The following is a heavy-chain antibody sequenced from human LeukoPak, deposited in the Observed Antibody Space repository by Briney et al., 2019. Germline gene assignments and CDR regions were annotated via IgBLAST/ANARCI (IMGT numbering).Heavy chain of an antibody. V-gene: IGHV3-74*01. D-gene: IGHD4-23*01. Sequence: GGSLRLSCAASGFTFSSYWMSWVRQAPGKGLVWVSRINSDGSSTSYADSVKGRFTISRDNAKNTLYLQMNSLRAEDTAVYYCARDPGGYYMDVWGKGTTVTVSS. CDR3: ARDPGGYYMDV. CDR1: GFTFSSYW. J-gene: IGHJ6*03. CDR2: INSDGSST.